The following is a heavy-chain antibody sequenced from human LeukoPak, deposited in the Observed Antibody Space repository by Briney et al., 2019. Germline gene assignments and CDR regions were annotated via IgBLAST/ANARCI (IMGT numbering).Heavy chain of an antibody. CDR3: ARAPPTDY. J-gene: IGHJ4*02. CDR1: GYTFTSYG. Sequence: ASVKVSCKASGYTFTSYGISWVRQAPGQGLEWMGWISAYNGNTNYAQKFQDRVTMTRNTSISTAYMELSSLRSEDTAVYYCARAPPTDYWGQGTLVTVSS. CDR2: ISAYNGNT. V-gene: IGHV1-18*01.